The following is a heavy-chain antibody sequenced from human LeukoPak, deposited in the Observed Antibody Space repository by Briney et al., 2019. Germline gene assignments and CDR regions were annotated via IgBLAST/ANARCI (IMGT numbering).Heavy chain of an antibody. CDR2: IWYDGSNK. CDR1: GFTFSSYG. CDR3: ARDRKITRYGSGSSNWFDP. Sequence: TGGSLRLSCAASGFTFSSYGMHWVRQAPGKGLEWVAVIWYDGSNKYYADSVKGRFTISRDNSKNMLYLQMNSLRAEDTAVYYCARDRKITRYGSGSSNWFDPWGQGTLVTVSS. V-gene: IGHV3-33*01. D-gene: IGHD3-10*01. J-gene: IGHJ5*02.